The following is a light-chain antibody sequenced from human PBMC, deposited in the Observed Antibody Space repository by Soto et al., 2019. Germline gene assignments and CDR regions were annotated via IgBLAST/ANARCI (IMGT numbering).Light chain of an antibody. CDR3: SSYTSSSTLV. CDR1: SSDVGGYDY. CDR2: EVS. V-gene: IGLV2-14*01. Sequence: QSALTQPASVSGSPGQSITISCSGTSSDVGGYDYVSWYQQHPGKAPKFMISEVSNRPSGVSNRFSASKSGNTASLTISGLQPEDEADYYCSSYTSSSTLVFGTGTKLTVL. J-gene: IGLJ1*01.